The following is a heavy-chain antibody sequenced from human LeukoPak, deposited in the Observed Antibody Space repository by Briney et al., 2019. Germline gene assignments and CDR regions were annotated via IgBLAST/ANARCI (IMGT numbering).Heavy chain of an antibody. CDR1: GFTFSTAS. D-gene: IGHD6-19*01. J-gene: IGHJ4*02. CDR3: ARSSGWWSLDY. Sequence: GGSLRLSCAASGFTFSTASFHWVRQAPGRGLEWVSAFDTGFGTYYPDSLKGRFTISRDNSKNTLFLQMNSLRAEDTAVYYCARSSGWWSLDYWGQGTLVTVSS. CDR2: FDTGFGT. V-gene: IGHV3-23*01.